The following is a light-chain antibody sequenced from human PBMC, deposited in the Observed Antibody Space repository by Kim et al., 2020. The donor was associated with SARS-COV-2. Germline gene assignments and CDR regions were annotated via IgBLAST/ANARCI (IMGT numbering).Light chain of an antibody. J-gene: IGLJ3*02. CDR2: RDT. CDR1: NIVTKN. CDR3: QVWDSSTWV. V-gene: IGLV3-9*01. Sequence: SVALGQTARITCGGNNIVTKNVHWYQQKPGQAPVLVMYRDTNRPSGIPERFPGSNSGNTATLTISRAQAGDEADYYCQVWDSSTWVFGGGTQLTVL.